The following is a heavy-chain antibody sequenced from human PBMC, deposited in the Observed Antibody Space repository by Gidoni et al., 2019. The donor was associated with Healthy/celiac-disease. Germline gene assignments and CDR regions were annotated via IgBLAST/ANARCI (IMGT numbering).Heavy chain of an antibody. Sequence: EVQLVESGGGLVMPGGSLRLSCAASGFTFSSYSMNWVRQAPGKGLEWVSSISSSSSYIYYADSVKGRFTISRDNAKNSLYLQMNSLRAEDTAVYYCARGGYCSGGSCPDYWGQGTLVTVSS. CDR3: ARGGYCSGGSCPDY. CDR2: ISSSSSYI. CDR1: GFTFSSYS. D-gene: IGHD2-15*01. J-gene: IGHJ4*02. V-gene: IGHV3-21*01.